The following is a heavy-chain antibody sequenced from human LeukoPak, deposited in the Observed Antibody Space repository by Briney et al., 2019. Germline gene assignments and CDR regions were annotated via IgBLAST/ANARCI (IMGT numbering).Heavy chain of an antibody. CDR3: ARDQGHCSSTSCYAPDAFDI. V-gene: IGHV3-33*01. CDR1: GFTFSSYG. Sequence: GGSLRLSCAASGFTFSSYGMHWVRQAPGKGLEWVAGIWYDGSNKYYADSVKGRFTISRDNSKNTLYLQMNSLRAEDTAVYYCARDQGHCSSTSCYAPDAFDIWGQGTMVTVSS. CDR2: IWYDGSNK. D-gene: IGHD2-2*01. J-gene: IGHJ3*02.